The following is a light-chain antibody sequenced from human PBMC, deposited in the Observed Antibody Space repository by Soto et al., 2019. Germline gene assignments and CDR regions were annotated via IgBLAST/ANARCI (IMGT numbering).Light chain of an antibody. CDR1: SSNIGAGYD. V-gene: IGLV1-40*01. CDR2: GNS. Sequence: QSVLTQPPSVSGAPGQRVTISCTGRSSNIGAGYDVHWYEQLPGTAPKLLIYGNSNRPSGVPDRFSGSKSGTSASLAITGLQAEDEADYYCQSYDSSLSGYVFGTGTKVIVL. CDR3: QSYDSSLSGYV. J-gene: IGLJ1*01.